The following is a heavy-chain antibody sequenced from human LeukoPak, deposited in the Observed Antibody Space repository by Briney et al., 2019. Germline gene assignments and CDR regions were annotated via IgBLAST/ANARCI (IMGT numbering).Heavy chain of an antibody. V-gene: IGHV2-5*01. CDR3: AHLVVTIDWRCYFDY. J-gene: IGHJ4*02. CDR2: FYFNDDR. CDR1: DFSLSTPGMC. D-gene: IGHD3-9*01. Sequence: ESGPTLVTPTQTLTLTCTFSDFSLSTPGMCVGWIRQPPGTALGRLALFYFNDDRRYSPSLSSRLTITRDTSKNQVVLAMTNMDPVDTATYYCAHLVVTIDWRCYFDYWGQGALVTVSS.